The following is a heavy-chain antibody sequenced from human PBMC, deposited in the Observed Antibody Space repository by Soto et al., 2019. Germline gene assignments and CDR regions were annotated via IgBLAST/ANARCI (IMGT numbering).Heavy chain of an antibody. D-gene: IGHD3-16*01. J-gene: IGHJ4*02. CDR1: GFTVSTKY. CDR2: IYSGGST. Sequence: EVQLVESGGGLVQPAGSLRLSCAASGFTVSTKYMSWVRQAPGKGLEWVSVIYSGGSTFYADSVRGRFTISRDNSKNTVNLQMNSLRAEDTAVYYCARDPWAADYWGQGTLVTVSS. V-gene: IGHV3-66*01. CDR3: ARDPWAADY.